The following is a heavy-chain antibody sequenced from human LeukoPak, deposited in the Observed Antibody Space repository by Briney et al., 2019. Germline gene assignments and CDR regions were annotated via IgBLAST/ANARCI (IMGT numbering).Heavy chain of an antibody. V-gene: IGHV4-59*01. Sequence: PSETLSLTCTVSGGSISSYYWSWIRQPPGKGLEWIGYIYYSGSTNYNPSLESRVTISGDTSKNQFSLNLSSVTAADTAVYYCASLSSGWYFDYWGQGTLVTVSS. CDR3: ASLSSGWYFDY. CDR2: IYYSGST. J-gene: IGHJ4*02. CDR1: GGSISSYY. D-gene: IGHD6-19*01.